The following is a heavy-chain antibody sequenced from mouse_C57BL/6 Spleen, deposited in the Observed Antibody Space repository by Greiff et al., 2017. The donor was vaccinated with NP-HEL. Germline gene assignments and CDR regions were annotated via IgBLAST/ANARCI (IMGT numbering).Heavy chain of an antibody. D-gene: IGHD6-1*01. CDR3: ARAAGKRYFDV. Sequence: EVQLVESGGGLVKPGGSLKLSCAASGFTFSSYAMSWVRQTPEKRLEWVATISDGGSYTYYPDNVKGRFTISRDNAKNNLYLQMSHLKSEDTAMYYCARAAGKRYFDVWGTGTTVTVSS. V-gene: IGHV5-4*01. CDR1: GFTFSSYA. CDR2: ISDGGSYT. J-gene: IGHJ1*03.